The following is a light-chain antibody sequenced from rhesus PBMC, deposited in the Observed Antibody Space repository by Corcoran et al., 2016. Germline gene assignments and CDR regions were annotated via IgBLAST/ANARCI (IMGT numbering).Light chain of an antibody. V-gene: IGKV3-24*01. CDR1: QSVSTS. J-gene: IGKJ4*01. Sequence: EIVMTQSPATLSLSPGERATLSCWASQSVSTSLAWYQQKPGQAPRLLIYGASSRATGIPDRFSGSGSGTDFTLTISSLEPEDVAVYYCLQHSNWPLTFGGGTKVELK. CDR3: LQHSNWPLT. CDR2: GAS.